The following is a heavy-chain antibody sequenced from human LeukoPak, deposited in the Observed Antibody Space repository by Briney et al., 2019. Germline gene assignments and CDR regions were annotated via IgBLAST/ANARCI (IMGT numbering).Heavy chain of an antibody. CDR3: ARHKAVAITYFDL. D-gene: IGHD6-19*01. Sequence: PGGSLRLSCATSGFTFGDYAMSWVRQAPGKGLEWVGFIRSKTYGATTEYATSVKGRFTISRDDSKSIAYLQMNGLETEDTAFYYCARHKAVAITYFDLWGQGTLVTVSS. V-gene: IGHV3-49*04. J-gene: IGHJ4*02. CDR2: IRSKTYGATT. CDR1: GFTFGDYA.